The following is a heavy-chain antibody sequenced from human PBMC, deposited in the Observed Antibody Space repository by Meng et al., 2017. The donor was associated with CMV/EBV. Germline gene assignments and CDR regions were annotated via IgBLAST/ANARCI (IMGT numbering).Heavy chain of an antibody. V-gene: IGHV4-59*10. CDR1: GGSLHCYS. Sequence: VQLQQGGAGLLKPSQAPSLTCAVNGGSLHCYSWGWIRQPPGKGLECIGRIYTSGITNYNPSVKSRVTMSVDTSKNQFSLKLSSVTAADTAVYYCARSMVVAGDWFDPWGQGTLVTVSS. D-gene: IGHD2-15*01. CDR3: ARSMVVAGDWFDP. CDR2: IYTSGIT. J-gene: IGHJ5*02.